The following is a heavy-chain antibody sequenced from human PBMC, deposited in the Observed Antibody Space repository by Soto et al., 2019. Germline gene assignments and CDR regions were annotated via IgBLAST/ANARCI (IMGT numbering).Heavy chain of an antibody. CDR2: IYYSGST. CDR3: ARDLSPSTLTGTTVDHYYYYYGMDV. CDR1: GGSISSGDYY. D-gene: IGHD1-20*01. V-gene: IGHV4-30-4*01. J-gene: IGHJ6*02. Sequence: SETLSLTCTVSGGSISSGDYYWSWIRQPPGKGLEWIGSIYYSGSTYYNPSLKSRVTISVDTSKNQFSLKLNSVTAADTAVYYCARDLSPSTLTGTTVDHYYYYYGMDVWGQGTTVTVSS.